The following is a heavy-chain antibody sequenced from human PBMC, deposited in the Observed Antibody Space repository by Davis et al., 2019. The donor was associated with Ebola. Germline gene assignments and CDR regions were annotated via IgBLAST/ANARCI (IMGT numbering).Heavy chain of an antibody. V-gene: IGHV1-18*04. J-gene: IGHJ3*02. CDR2: ISPYSGNT. CDR3: ATFYDYVWGSYRPDGFDM. D-gene: IGHD3-16*02. CDR1: GYSFTSYG. Sequence: ASVKVSCKASGYSFTSYGISWVRQAPGQGLEWMGWISPYSGNTKYAEKFQDRVTMTTDTSTSTAYMELRSLRSDDTAVYYCATFYDYVWGSYRPDGFDMWGQGTKVTVSS.